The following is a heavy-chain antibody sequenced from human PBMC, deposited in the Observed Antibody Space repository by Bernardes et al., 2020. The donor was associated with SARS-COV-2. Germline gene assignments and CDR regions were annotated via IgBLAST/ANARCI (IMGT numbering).Heavy chain of an antibody. V-gene: IGHV3-7*03. J-gene: IGHJ3*02. CDR1: GYSLTSYW. Sequence: GESLKISCKGSGYSLTSYWMTWVRQVPGKGLEWVANIKEDGSEKNYVDSVKGRFTISRDNAKNSLYLQLNSLRAEDTAVYYCARDTSEIFNGAWYDVHDIWGQGTMVTVSS. CDR2: IKEDGSEK. CDR3: ARDTSEIFNGAWYDVHDI. D-gene: IGHD3-10*02.